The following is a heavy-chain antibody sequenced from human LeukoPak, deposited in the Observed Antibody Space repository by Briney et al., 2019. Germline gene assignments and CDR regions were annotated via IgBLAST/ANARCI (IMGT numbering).Heavy chain of an antibody. CDR1: GYTFTGYY. Sequence: GASVKVSCKASGYTFTGYYMHWVRQAPGQGLEWMGRINPNSGGTNYAQKFQGRVTMTRDTSISTAYMELSRLRSDDTAVYYCARDLNYYDSPDWFDPWGQGTLVTVSS. D-gene: IGHD3-22*01. J-gene: IGHJ5*02. V-gene: IGHV1-2*06. CDR3: ARDLNYYDSPDWFDP. CDR2: INPNSGGT.